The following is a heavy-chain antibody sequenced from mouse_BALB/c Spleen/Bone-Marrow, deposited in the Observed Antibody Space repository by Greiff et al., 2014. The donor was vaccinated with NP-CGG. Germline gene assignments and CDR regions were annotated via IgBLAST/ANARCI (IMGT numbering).Heavy chain of an antibody. J-gene: IGHJ4*01. Sequence: QVQLQQPGAELVRPGASVTLSCKAPGYKFTDYEMHWVKQTPVHGLEWIGSIDPETGGTAYNQNFKGKATLTADRSSTTAYMELRSLTSEDSAVYYCTREGIYFGYDVPMDYWGQGTSVTVSS. D-gene: IGHD2-2*01. CDR2: IDPETGGT. CDR1: GYKFTDYE. CDR3: TREGIYFGYDVPMDY. V-gene: IGHV1-15*01.